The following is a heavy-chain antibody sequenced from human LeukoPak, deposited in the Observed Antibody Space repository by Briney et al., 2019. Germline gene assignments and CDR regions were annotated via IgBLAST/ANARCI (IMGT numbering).Heavy chain of an antibody. CDR2: ISSSSSYI. CDR1: GFTFSSYS. D-gene: IGHD4-17*01. V-gene: IGHV3-21*04. Sequence: PGGSLRLSCAASGFTFSSYSMNWVRQAPGKGLEWVSCISSSSSYIYYADSVKGRFTISRDNAKNSLYLQMNSLRAEDTAVYYCARDEFHGDLPTGMDVWGQGTTVTVSS. J-gene: IGHJ6*02. CDR3: ARDEFHGDLPTGMDV.